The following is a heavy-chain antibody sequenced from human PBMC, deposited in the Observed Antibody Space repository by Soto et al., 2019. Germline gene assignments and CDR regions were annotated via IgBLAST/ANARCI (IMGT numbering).Heavy chain of an antibody. CDR3: AKGSGTMVRGVIPH. J-gene: IGHJ4*02. V-gene: IGHV3-30*18. Sequence: PGGSLRLSCAASGFTFSSYGMHWVRQAPGKGLEWVAVISYDGSNKYYADSVKGRFTISRDNSKNTLYLQMNSLRAEDTAVYYCAKGSGTMVRGVIPHWGQGTLVTVSS. CDR2: ISYDGSNK. CDR1: GFTFSSYG. D-gene: IGHD3-10*01.